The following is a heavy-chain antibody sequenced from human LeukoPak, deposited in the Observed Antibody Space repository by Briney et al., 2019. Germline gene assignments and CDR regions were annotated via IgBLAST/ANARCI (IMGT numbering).Heavy chain of an antibody. V-gene: IGHV3-30*18. CDR2: ISYDGSNK. CDR3: AKDKGNYGMDV. J-gene: IGHJ6*02. Sequence: PGGSLRLSCAASGFTFSSYGMHWVRQAPGKGLEWVAVISYDGSNKYYADSVKGRFTISRDNSKNTLYLQMNSLRAEDTAVYYCAKDKGNYGMDVWGQGTTVTVS. CDR1: GFTFSSYG.